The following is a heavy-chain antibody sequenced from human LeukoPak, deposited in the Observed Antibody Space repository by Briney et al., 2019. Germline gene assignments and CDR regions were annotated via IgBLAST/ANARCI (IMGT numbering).Heavy chain of an antibody. CDR2: ISSSGSTI. J-gene: IGHJ6*02. CDR1: GFTFSDYY. CDR3: ARDCGSGYCSSTSYGMDV. D-gene: IGHD2-2*03. V-gene: IGHV3-11*01. Sequence: GGSLRLSCAASGFTFSDYYMSWIRRAPGEGLEWVSYISSSGSTIYYADSVKGRFTISRDNAKNSLYLQMNSLRAEDTAVYYCARDCGSGYCSSTSYGMDVWGQGTTVTVSS.